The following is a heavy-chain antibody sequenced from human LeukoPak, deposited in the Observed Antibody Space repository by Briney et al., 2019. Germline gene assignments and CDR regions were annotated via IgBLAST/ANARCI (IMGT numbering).Heavy chain of an antibody. D-gene: IGHD5-18*01. CDR2: IIPIFGTA. CDR1: GGTFSSYA. Sequence: ASVKVSCKASGGTFSSYAITWVRQAPGQGLEWMGGIIPIFGTANYAQKFQGRVTITADKSTSTAYMELSSLRSEDTAVYYCAIVDTAMVRRYYYYMDVWGKGTTVTVSS. J-gene: IGHJ6*03. CDR3: AIVDTAMVRRYYYYMDV. V-gene: IGHV1-69*06.